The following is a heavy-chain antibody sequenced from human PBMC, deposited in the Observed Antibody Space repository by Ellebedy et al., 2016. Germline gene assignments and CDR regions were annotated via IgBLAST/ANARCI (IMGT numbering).Heavy chain of an antibody. CDR2: ISGSGGST. V-gene: IGHV3-23*01. CDR1: GFTFSSYA. Sequence: GESLKISCAASGFTFSSYAMSWVRQAPGKGLEWVSAISGSGGSTYYADSVKGRFTISRDNSKNTLYLQMNSLRAEDTAVYYCAKDLAPRNWGSYRYAYYYGMDVWGQGTTVTVSS. J-gene: IGHJ6*02. D-gene: IGHD3-16*02. CDR3: AKDLAPRNWGSYRYAYYYGMDV.